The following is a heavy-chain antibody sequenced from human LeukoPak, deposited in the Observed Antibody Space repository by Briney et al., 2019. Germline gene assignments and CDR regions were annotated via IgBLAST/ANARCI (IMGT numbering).Heavy chain of an antibody. Sequence: GRSLRLSCVASGFPFSSYGMHWVRQAPGKGLEWVARLVYDERNDYANSVKGRFTISRDNSKNTLYLQMDNLRVDDTAVYYCARDLSAAYDFWGQGILVTVSS. J-gene: IGHJ4*02. CDR2: LVYDERN. CDR1: GFPFSSYG. D-gene: IGHD2-21*01. V-gene: IGHV3-33*01. CDR3: ARDLSAAYDF.